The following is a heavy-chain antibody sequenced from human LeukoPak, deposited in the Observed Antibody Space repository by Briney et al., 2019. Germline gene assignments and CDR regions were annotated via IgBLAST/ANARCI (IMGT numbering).Heavy chain of an antibody. CDR3: AGSNHADAF. CDR1: GFTFSDYW. CDR2: INTSGRST. Sequence: GGSLRLSCAASGFTFSDYWMHWVRQVPGKGLVWVSRINTSGRSTTYTDYVKGRSTISRDNAKHTLYLQMDSLRSGDTGVDYCAGSNHADAFWGQGALVTVSS. D-gene: IGHD1-14*01. J-gene: IGHJ4*02. V-gene: IGHV3-74*03.